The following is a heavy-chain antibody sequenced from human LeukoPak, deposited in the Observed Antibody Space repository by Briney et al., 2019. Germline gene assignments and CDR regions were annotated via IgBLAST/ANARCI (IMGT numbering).Heavy chain of an antibody. Sequence: GASVKVSCKASGYTFRIHDFNWVRQAPGQGLEWMGWVSPKTGRTGYAPKFQGRVYMTTNASLSTAYMELSSLRSDDTAVYFCARESERNDGWFDPWGQGTLVTVPS. CDR2: VSPKTGRT. J-gene: IGHJ5*02. D-gene: IGHD1-1*01. CDR1: GYTFRIHD. CDR3: ARESERNDGWFDP. V-gene: IGHV1-8*01.